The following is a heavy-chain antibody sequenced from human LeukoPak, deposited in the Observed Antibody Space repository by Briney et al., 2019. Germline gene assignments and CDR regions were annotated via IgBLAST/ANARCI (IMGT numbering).Heavy chain of an antibody. Sequence: SETLSLTCAVYGGSFSGYYWSWIRQPPGKGLEWIGEINHSGSTNYNPSLKSRVTISVDTSKNQFSLQLNSVTPEDTAVYYCARGVRQLVPYYYYYYYMDVWGKGTTVTVSS. D-gene: IGHD6-6*01. CDR2: INHSGST. CDR3: ARGVRQLVPYYYYYYYMDV. V-gene: IGHV4-34*01. J-gene: IGHJ6*03. CDR1: GGSFSGYY.